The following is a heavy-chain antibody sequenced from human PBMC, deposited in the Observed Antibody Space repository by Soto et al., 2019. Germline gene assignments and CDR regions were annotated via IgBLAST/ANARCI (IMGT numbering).Heavy chain of an antibody. D-gene: IGHD1-1*01. CDR3: PTGSTYTKNY. V-gene: IGHV3-15*01. CDR2: IKSKTDGGTT. J-gene: IGHJ4*02. CDR1: GFTFSNAW. Sequence: PGGSLRLSCAASGFTFSNAWLSWVRQAPGKGLEWVGRIKSKTDGGTTDYTAPVKGRFTISRDDSKNTLYLQMNSLKIEDTAVYYCPTGSTYTKNYCGQGTLVTVSS.